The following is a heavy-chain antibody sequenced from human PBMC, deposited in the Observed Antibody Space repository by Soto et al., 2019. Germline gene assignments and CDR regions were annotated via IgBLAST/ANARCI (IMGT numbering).Heavy chain of an antibody. CDR1: GYTFTSYD. Sequence: SVKVSCKASGYTFTSYDINWVRHATGQGLEWMGWMNPNSGNTGYAQKFQGRVTMTRNTSISTAYMELSSLRSEDTAVYYCARGRYCSSTSCYVWGEDYWGQGPLVTVSS. D-gene: IGHD2-2*01. V-gene: IGHV1-8*01. CDR3: ARGRYCSSTSCYVWGEDY. CDR2: MNPNSGNT. J-gene: IGHJ4*02.